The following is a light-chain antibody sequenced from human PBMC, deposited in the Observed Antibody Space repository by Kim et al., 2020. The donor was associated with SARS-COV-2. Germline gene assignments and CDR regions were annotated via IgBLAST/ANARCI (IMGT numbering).Light chain of an antibody. CDR1: QTIDTY. J-gene: IGKJ2*01. CDR2: SAS. CDR3: QQSYTSLGT. Sequence: DIQMTQSPSSLSASVGDRVTITCRASQTIDTYLNWYQHRPGKAPKLLIYSASSLHSGVSSRFSGSGSGTVFTLTINSLQPEDFAVYYCQQSYTSLGTFGQGTKLEIK. V-gene: IGKV1-39*01.